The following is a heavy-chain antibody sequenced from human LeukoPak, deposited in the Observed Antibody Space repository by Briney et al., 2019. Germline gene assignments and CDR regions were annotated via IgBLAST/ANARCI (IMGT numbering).Heavy chain of an antibody. CDR3: ARQGFGSSYFDY. CDR1: GGSFSGYY. D-gene: IGHD3-16*01. V-gene: IGHV4-34*01. Sequence: SETLSLTCAVYGGSFSGYYWSWIRQPPGKGLEWIGEINHSGSTNYNPSLKSRVTISVDTSKNQFSLKLSSVTAADTAVYYCARQGFGSSYFDYWGQGTLVTVSS. J-gene: IGHJ4*02. CDR2: INHSGST.